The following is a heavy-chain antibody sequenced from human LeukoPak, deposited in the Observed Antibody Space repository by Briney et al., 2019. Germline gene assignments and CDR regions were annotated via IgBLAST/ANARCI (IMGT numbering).Heavy chain of an antibody. V-gene: IGHV1-2*02. Sequence: ASVKVSCEASGYTFSDYYIHWVRQAPGQGLEWMGWINSYSGGTNYAEKFQGRVTMTRDMSISTAYMELSSLRSDDTAVYYCARATGNVPRQDWGQGTLVTVSS. J-gene: IGHJ4*02. CDR2: INSYSGGT. D-gene: IGHD2-2*01. CDR1: GYTFSDYY. CDR3: ARATGNVPRQD.